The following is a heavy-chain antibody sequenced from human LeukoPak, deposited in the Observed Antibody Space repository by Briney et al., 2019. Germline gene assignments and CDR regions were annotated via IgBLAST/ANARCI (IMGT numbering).Heavy chain of an antibody. CDR1: GFTFSSYA. V-gene: IGHV3-23*01. J-gene: IGHJ2*01. CDR2: ITGGGDIT. CDR3: ARDRRPWYFDL. D-gene: IGHD6-6*01. Sequence: GGSLRLSCAASGFTFSSYAMSWVRQAPGKGLEWVSTITGGGDITKYADSVKGRFAISRDDPKNTLYLQMNSLRADDTAVYYCARDRRPWYFDLWGRGTLVTVSS.